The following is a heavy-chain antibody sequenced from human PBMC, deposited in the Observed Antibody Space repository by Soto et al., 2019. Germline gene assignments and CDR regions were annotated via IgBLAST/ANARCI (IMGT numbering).Heavy chain of an antibody. CDR3: ARDRDINFHYFDF. Sequence: TLSLTCTVSGCSIGRGDYYWSWIRQHPGKGLEWIGYISYSGSTYYNPSLKSRVTISGDTSKNQFSLKVSSVTAADTAVYYCARDRDINFHYFDFCGQGTLVTVSS. D-gene: IGHD4-4*01. J-gene: IGHJ4*01. CDR2: ISYSGST. V-gene: IGHV4-31*03. CDR1: GCSIGRGDYY.